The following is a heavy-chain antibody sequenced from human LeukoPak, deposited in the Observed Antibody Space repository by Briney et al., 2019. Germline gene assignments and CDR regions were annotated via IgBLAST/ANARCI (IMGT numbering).Heavy chain of an antibody. V-gene: IGHV1-69*08. D-gene: IGHD1-26*01. Sequence: SVKVSCKTFGGTFRTHIFSWVRQAPGQGLEWMGKITPIIDSAKYSQKFRDRLTITGDSSTGTAYMELSSLTPEDTALYYCTRVNLRGSQYNWFDPWGQGTLVIVSS. CDR3: TRVNLRGSQYNWFDP. CDR1: GGTFRTHI. J-gene: IGHJ5*02. CDR2: ITPIIDSA.